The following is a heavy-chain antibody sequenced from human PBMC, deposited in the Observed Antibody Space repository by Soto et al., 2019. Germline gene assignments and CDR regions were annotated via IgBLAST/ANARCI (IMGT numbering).Heavy chain of an antibody. V-gene: IGHV4-59*08. CDR2: IYYSGST. CDR1: GGSISSYY. D-gene: IGHD6-13*01. CDR3: ARHDGPDIAAALGY. J-gene: IGHJ4*02. Sequence: PSETLSLTCTVSGGSISSYYWSWIRQPPGKGLEWIGYIYYSGSTNYNPSLKSRVTISVDTSRNQFSLKLSSVTAADTAVYYCARHDGPDIAAALGYSGQGTLVTVSS.